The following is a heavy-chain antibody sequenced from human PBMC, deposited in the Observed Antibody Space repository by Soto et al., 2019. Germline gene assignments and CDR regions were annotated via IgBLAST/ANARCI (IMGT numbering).Heavy chain of an antibody. J-gene: IGHJ4*01. CDR3: ARRGSGWYYFDY. CDR1: GGSFSGYY. Sequence: SETLSLTCSVYGGSFSGYYWSWIRQPPGKGLEWIVEINHSGDTNYNLSLKSRVTISVDTSKNQFSLKLSSVTAADTAVYYCARRGSGWYYFDYWGHGTLVTVSS. V-gene: IGHV4-34*01. CDR2: INHSGDT. D-gene: IGHD6-19*01.